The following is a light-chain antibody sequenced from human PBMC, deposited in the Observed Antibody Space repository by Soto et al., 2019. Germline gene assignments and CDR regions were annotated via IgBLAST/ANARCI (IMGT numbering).Light chain of an antibody. V-gene: IGKV1-33*01. CDR3: QYYDNLLFT. J-gene: IGKJ3*01. CDR1: QDISNY. CDR2: DAS. Sequence: DIQMTQSPSSLSASVGDRVTITCQASQDISNYLNWYQHKPGKAPKLLIYDASTLETGVPSRFSGSGSGTDFTFTISSLQPEDIATYYCQYYDNLLFTFGPGTKVEIK.